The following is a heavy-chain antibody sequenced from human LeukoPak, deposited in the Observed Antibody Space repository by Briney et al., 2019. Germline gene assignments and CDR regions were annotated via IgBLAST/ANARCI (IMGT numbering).Heavy chain of an antibody. Sequence: GWSLRLSCAASGFTFSSYVMSWVRQAPGKGLEWVSTISGSGGSTYYADSVKGRFTISRDNSKNTLYLQMNSLRAEDTAVYYCAKGGYTQIDYGMDVWGKGTTVTVSS. CDR3: AKGGYTQIDYGMDV. J-gene: IGHJ6*04. V-gene: IGHV3-23*01. D-gene: IGHD5-18*01. CDR2: ISGSGGST. CDR1: GFTFSSYV.